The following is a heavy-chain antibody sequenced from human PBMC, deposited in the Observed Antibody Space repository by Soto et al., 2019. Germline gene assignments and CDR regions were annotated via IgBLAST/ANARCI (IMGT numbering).Heavy chain of an antibody. J-gene: IGHJ6*02. CDR2: INHSGST. D-gene: IGHD3-16*01. CDR1: GGSFSGYY. V-gene: IGHV4-34*01. Sequence: SETLSLTCAVYGGSFSGYYWSWIRQPPGKGLEWIGEINHSGSTNYNPSLKSRVTISVDTSKNQFSLKLSSVTAADTAVYYCARGGGLHYYYYYGMDVWGQGTTVTSP. CDR3: ARGGGLHYYYYYGMDV.